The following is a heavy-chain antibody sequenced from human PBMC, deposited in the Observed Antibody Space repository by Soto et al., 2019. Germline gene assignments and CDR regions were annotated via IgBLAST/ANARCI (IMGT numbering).Heavy chain of an antibody. V-gene: IGHV3-30*18. CDR3: AKDRGYFYAFDI. CDR2: ISYDGSNK. Sequence: ESGGGVVQPGRSLRLSCAASGFTFSSYGMHWVRQAPGKGLEWVAVISYDGSNKYYADSVKGRFTISRDNSKNTLYLQMNSLRAEDTAVYYCAKDRGYFYAFDIWGQGTMVTVSS. D-gene: IGHD3-3*01. J-gene: IGHJ3*02. CDR1: GFTFSSYG.